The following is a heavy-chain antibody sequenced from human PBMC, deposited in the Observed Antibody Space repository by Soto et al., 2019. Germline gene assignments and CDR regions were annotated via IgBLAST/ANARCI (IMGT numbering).Heavy chain of an antibody. Sequence: SETLTLTCTVSGASITGSFFWSWIRQPPGKGLEWIGAIYHSGPTNYNPSLKSRDTLSVDFSENQFSLELTSVTAADTAVYYCASIAYSSSRFDYWGQGTLVTVSS. J-gene: IGHJ4*02. CDR2: IYHSGPT. CDR1: GASITGSFF. CDR3: ASIAYSSSRFDY. V-gene: IGHV4-4*02. D-gene: IGHD6-6*01.